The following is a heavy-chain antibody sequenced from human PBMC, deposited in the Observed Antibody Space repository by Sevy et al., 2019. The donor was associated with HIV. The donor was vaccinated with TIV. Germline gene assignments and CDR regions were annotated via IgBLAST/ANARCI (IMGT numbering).Heavy chain of an antibody. V-gene: IGHV6-1*01. CDR2: TYYKSEWSN. D-gene: IGHD7-27*01. CDR3: ARRKTGDRGFDY. J-gene: IGHJ4*02. Sequence: SQTLSLTCVISGDSVSSNSATWNWIRQSPSRGLAWLGRTYYKSEWSNDYAASVKGRITINPDTSKNRFSLQLNSVTPKNTAMYYCARRKTGDRGFDYWGQGSLVTVSS. CDR1: GDSVSSNSAT.